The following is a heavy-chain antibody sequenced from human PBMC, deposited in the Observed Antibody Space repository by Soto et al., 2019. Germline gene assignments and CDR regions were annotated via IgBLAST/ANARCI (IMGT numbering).Heavy chain of an antibody. CDR2: ISYDGSNK. Sequence: VGSLRLSCAASGFTFSSYGMHWVRQAPGKGLEWVAVISYDGSNKYYADSVKGRFTISRDSSKNTLYLQMNSLRAEDTAVYYCARDRYGGDYVTDYWGQGTLVTVSS. D-gene: IGHD4-17*01. CDR1: GFTFSSYG. V-gene: IGHV3-30*03. CDR3: ARDRYGGDYVTDY. J-gene: IGHJ4*02.